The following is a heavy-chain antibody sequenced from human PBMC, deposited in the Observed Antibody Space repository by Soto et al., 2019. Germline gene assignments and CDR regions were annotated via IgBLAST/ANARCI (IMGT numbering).Heavy chain of an antibody. D-gene: IGHD1-1*01. CDR3: SRGLGAGTTPDWLDP. CDR1: GGSFSGYY. Sequence: KSSETLSLTCAVYGGSFSGYYWSWIRQPPGKGLEWIGEINHSGSTNYNPSLKSRVTISVDTSKNQFSLKLSSVTAADTAVYYCSRGLGAGTTPDWLDPWGQGPLVTVSS. J-gene: IGHJ5*02. V-gene: IGHV4-34*01. CDR2: INHSGST.